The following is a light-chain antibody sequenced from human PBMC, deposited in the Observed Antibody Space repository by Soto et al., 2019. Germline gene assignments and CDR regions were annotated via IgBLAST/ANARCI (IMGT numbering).Light chain of an antibody. CDR2: GNS. J-gene: IGLJ1*01. CDR1: SSNIGAGYD. V-gene: IGLV1-40*01. CDR3: QSYDSSLSGSGV. Sequence: QSVLTQPPSVSGAPGQRVTISCTGSSSNIGAGYDVHWYQQLPGTAPKLLIYGNSNRPSGVPDRFSGSKSGTSASLAITGLQAEDEADYYCQSYDSSLSGSGVFGTGTKVPVL.